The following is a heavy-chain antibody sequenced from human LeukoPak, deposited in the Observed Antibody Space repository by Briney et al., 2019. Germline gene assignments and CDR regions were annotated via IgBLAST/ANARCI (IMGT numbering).Heavy chain of an antibody. CDR3: ARLYYDSSGYYQICYFDY. Sequence: SETLSLSCTVSGGSISSSSYYWGWIRQPPGKGLEWIGSIYYSGSTYYNPSLKSRVTISVDTSKNQFSLNLSSVTAADTAVYYCARLYYDSSGYYQICYFDYWGQGTLVTVSS. CDR2: IYYSGST. CDR1: GGSISSSSYY. J-gene: IGHJ4*02. D-gene: IGHD3-22*01. V-gene: IGHV4-39*01.